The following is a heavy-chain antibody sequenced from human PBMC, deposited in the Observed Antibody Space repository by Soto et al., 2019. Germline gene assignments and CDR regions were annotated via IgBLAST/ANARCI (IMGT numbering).Heavy chain of an antibody. V-gene: IGHV3-53*01. CDR2: IYSGGYT. Sequence: EVQLVESGGGLIQPGGSLRLSCAVSGFTVSNNYMSWVRQAPGKGLEGVAVIYSGGYTAYGDSVKGRFTISRDNSKNPLYLQKNTLRAANVGVYYGGTVPGGGGYWGQGTLVTVSS. J-gene: IGHJ4*02. D-gene: IGHD3-10*01. CDR3: GTVPGGGGY. CDR1: GFTVSNNY.